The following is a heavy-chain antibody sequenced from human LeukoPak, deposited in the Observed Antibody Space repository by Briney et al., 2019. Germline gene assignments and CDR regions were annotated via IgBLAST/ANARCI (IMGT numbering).Heavy chain of an antibody. CDR1: GYTFTSYG. Sequence: GASVKVSCKASGYTFTSYGISWVRQAPGQGLEWMGWISAYNGNTNYAQKLQGRVTMTTDTSTSTAYMELRSLRSDDTAVYYCARDTSYYGSGSYYTEENFDYWGQGTLVTVSS. D-gene: IGHD3-10*01. CDR3: ARDTSYYGSGSYYTEENFDY. V-gene: IGHV1-18*01. CDR2: ISAYNGNT. J-gene: IGHJ4*02.